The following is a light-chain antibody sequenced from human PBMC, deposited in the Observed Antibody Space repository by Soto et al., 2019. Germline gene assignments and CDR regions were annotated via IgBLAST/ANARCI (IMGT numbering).Light chain of an antibody. CDR3: QSYDSSLSGYV. CDR2: GNS. V-gene: IGLV1-40*01. CDR1: SSNIGAGYD. J-gene: IGLJ1*01. Sequence: QSVLTQPPSVSGAPGQRVTISCTGSSSNIGAGYDVHWYQQLPGTAPKLLIYGNSNRPSGVPDRFSGSKSGTSASLALTGLQAEDEAEYYCQSYDSSLSGYVFGTGTKVTVL.